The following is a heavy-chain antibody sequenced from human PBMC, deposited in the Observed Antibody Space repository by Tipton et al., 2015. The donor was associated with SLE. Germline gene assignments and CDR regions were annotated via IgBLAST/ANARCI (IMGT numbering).Heavy chain of an antibody. CDR2: ISSDGTNK. V-gene: IGHV3-30*04. CDR3: VRDEAYYESNGENKQYYLDS. J-gene: IGHJ4*02. CDR1: GFTFSSYA. Sequence: SLRLSCAASGFTFSSYAMHWVRQAPGKGLEWVAVISSDGTNKFYTDSVKGRFTVSRDNSKSTLHLQMNSLRPEDTAVYYCVRDEAYYESNGENKQYYLDSWGQGTLVTVSS. D-gene: IGHD3-22*01.